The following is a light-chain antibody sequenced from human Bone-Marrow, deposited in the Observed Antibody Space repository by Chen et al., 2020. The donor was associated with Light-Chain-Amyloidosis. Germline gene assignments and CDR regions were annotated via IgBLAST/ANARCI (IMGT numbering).Light chain of an antibody. V-gene: IGKV3-20*01. CDR1: QTISSNY. CDR2: GSS. J-gene: IGKJ4*01. CDR3: QQYGTSPLT. Sequence: EIVLTQPPGTLSLSPGEGANLSCRASQTISSNYLTWYQQKFGQAPRLLIYGSSSRATGIPDRFTGSGSRTDFTLTINRLEPEDFAMYYCQQYGTSPLTFGGGTKVEIK.